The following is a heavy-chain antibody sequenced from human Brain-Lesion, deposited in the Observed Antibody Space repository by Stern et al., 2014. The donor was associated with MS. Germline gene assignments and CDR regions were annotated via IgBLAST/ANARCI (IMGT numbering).Heavy chain of an antibody. Sequence: QVQLGQSGAEVKKPGASVKVSCTASGYTFIRYAMQWVRQAPGQRLEWMGRVNGVDDKTKYSHKFQGRVTITRDTSANTVYMELSSLRSEDTAVYYCARDDHRDSSGHYAPFDYWGQGTRVTVSS. D-gene: IGHD3-22*01. CDR1: GYTFIRYA. V-gene: IGHV1-3*01. CDR2: VNGVDDKT. CDR3: ARDDHRDSSGHYAPFDY. J-gene: IGHJ4*02.